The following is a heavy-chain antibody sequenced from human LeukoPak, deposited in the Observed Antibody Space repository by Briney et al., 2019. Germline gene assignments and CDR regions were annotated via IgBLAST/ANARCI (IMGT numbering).Heavy chain of an antibody. D-gene: IGHD3-10*01. CDR2: INPNSGGT. Sequence: ASVKVSCKASGYTFTGYYMHWVRQAPGQGLEWMGWINPNSGGTNYAQKFQGRVTMTRDTSISTAYMELSRLRSDDTAVYYCARVPIGHNWFAPWGQGTLVTVSS. CDR1: GYTFTGYY. CDR3: ARVPIGHNWFAP. J-gene: IGHJ5*02. V-gene: IGHV1-2*02.